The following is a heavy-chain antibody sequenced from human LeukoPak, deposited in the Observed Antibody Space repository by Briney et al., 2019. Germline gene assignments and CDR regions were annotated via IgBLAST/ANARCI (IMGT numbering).Heavy chain of an antibody. V-gene: IGHV1-2*02. CDR1: GYTFTGYY. D-gene: IGHD2-8*01. J-gene: IGHJ6*02. CDR2: INPISGGT. Sequence: ASVKVSCKASGYTFTGYYMHWVRQAPGQGLEWMGWINPISGGTNYAQKFQGRVTMTRDTSISTAYMELSRLRSDDTAVYYCASSIVLMVYANPRYGMDVWGQGTTVTVSS. CDR3: ASSIVLMVYANPRYGMDV.